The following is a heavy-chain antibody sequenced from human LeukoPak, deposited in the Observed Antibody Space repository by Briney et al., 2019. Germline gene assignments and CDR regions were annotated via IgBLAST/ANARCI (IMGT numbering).Heavy chain of an antibody. V-gene: IGHV4-34*01. Sequence: SETLSLTCSVYGGSFSCYYWRSIPQPPGRGLEWIGEIKQRESTNYNPSLKSRHTISENTSKNQFSLKLSSVTAADTDVYYCARGTGYYGSGSRVNWLDPWGQGTLVTVSS. CDR3: ARGTGYYGSGSRVNWLDP. CDR1: GGSFSCYY. CDR2: IKQREST. D-gene: IGHD3-10*01. J-gene: IGHJ5*02.